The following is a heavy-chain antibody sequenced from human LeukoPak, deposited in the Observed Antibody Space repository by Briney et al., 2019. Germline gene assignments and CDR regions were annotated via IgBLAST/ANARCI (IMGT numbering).Heavy chain of an antibody. CDR2: INPNSGGT. CDR3: ARRSVKDWFDP. V-gene: IGHV1-2*02. Sequence: VSVKVSCKASGYTFTGHYMHWVRQAPGQGLEWMGWINPNSGGTNYAQKFQGRVTMTRDTSISTAYMELSRLRSDDTAVYYCARRSVKDWFDPWGQGTLVTVSS. J-gene: IGHJ5*02. D-gene: IGHD3-22*01. CDR1: GYTFTGHY.